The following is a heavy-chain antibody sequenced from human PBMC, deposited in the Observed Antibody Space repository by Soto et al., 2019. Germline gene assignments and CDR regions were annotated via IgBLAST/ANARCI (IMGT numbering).Heavy chain of an antibody. D-gene: IGHD4-17*01. V-gene: IGHV1-2*04. Sequence: QVQLVQSGAEVKKPVASVKVSFKASGYTFTADYMHWVRQAPGQGREWMGWINPNSGGTNYAQRFQGWVTMTRDTSISTAYMELSRLRSDDAAVYYCVRGSAETTVTTIGAARWFDPWGQGTLVTVSS. J-gene: IGHJ5*02. CDR1: GYTFTADY. CDR2: INPNSGGT. CDR3: VRGSAETTVTTIGAARWFDP.